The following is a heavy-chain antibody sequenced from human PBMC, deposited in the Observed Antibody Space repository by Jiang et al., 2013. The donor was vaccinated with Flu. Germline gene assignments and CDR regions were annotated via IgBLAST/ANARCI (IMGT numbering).Heavy chain of an antibody. V-gene: IGHV3-48*03. D-gene: IGHD3-22*01. CDR3: ARGYYDSSGYLPPNWYFDL. Sequence: QLVESGRGLVQPGGSLRLSCAASGFTFSSYEMNWVRQAPGKGLEWVSYISSSGSTIYYADSVKGRFTISRDNAKNSLYLQMNSLRAEDTAVYYCARGYYDSSGYLPPNWYFDLWGRGTLVTVSS. CDR1: GFTFSSYE. J-gene: IGHJ2*01. CDR2: ISSSGSTI.